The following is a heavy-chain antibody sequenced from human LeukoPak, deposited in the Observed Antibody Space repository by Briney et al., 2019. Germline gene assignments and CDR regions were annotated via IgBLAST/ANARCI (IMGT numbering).Heavy chain of an antibody. CDR3: ARWGISSADAFDI. V-gene: IGHV4-34*01. CDR2: INHSGST. CDR1: GGSFSGYY. D-gene: IGHD3-22*01. Sequence: PSETLSLTCAVYGGSFSGYYWSWIRQPPGNGLEWIGEINHSGSTNYNPSLKSRVTISVDTSKNQFSLKLSSVTAADTAVYYCARWGISSADAFDIWGQGTMVTVSS. J-gene: IGHJ3*02.